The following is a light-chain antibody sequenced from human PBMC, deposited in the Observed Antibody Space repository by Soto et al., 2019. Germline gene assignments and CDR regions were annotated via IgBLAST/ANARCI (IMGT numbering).Light chain of an antibody. Sequence: QSVLTQPASVSGSPGQSISISCTGINRDVGCYNLVSWYQQHPGKAPKLMIFDDSKRPSGVSNRFSGSQSGNTASLTISGLQAEDEADYYCCSYAGSSTYVFGSGTKVTVL. CDR2: DDS. J-gene: IGLJ1*01. CDR3: CSYAGSSTYV. CDR1: NRDVGCYNL. V-gene: IGLV2-23*01.